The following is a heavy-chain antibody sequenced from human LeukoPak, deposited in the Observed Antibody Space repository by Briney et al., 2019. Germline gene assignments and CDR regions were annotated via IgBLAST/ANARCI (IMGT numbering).Heavy chain of an antibody. Sequence: GGSLRLSCAASGFTVSDNYMSWVRQAPGKGLEWVSVMYSGGDTYYADSVKGRFTFSRDISKNTLYLQMNGLRTEDTAMYYCARDAPQVPAAGLLASWGQGTLVTVSS. J-gene: IGHJ5*02. CDR2: MYSGGDT. CDR1: GFTVSDNY. V-gene: IGHV3-53*01. CDR3: ARDAPQVPAAGLLAS. D-gene: IGHD6-13*01.